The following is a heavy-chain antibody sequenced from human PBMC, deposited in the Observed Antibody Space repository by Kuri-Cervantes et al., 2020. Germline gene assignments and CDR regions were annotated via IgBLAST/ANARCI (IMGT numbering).Heavy chain of an antibody. Sequence: GGSLRLSCAASGFTFDDYAMHWVRQAPGTGLEWVSGISWNSGRIAYADSVKGRFTVSRDNARHSLYLQMNSLRDEDTAVYYCARDHDDYDSSGYYYAYDYWGQGTLGTVSS. J-gene: IGHJ4*02. D-gene: IGHD3-22*01. CDR1: GFTFDDYA. CDR3: ARDHDDYDSSGYYYAYDY. CDR2: ISWNSGRI. V-gene: IGHV3-9*01.